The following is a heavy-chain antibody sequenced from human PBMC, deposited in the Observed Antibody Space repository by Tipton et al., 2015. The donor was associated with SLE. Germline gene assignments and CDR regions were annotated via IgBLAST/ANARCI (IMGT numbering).Heavy chain of an antibody. CDR3: ACRIVGAHDAFDI. D-gene: IGHD1-26*01. J-gene: IGHJ3*02. CDR1: GFTFSSYS. Sequence: SLRLSCAASGFTFSSYSLNWVRQAPGKGLEWVSSISSSSSYIYYADSVKGRFTISRDNAKNSLYLQMNSLRAEDTAVYYCACRIVGAHDAFDIWGQGTMVTVSS. CDR2: ISSSSSYI. V-gene: IGHV3-21*01.